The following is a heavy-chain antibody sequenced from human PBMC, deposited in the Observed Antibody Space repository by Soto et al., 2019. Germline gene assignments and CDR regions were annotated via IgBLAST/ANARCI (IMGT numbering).Heavy chain of an antibody. CDR1: GGSMNYYY. CDR3: ARERITMVRGVLQGFDP. D-gene: IGHD3-10*01. V-gene: IGHV4-59*12. Sequence: PSETLSLTCTVSGGSMNYYYWSWIRQSPGKGLEGIGYVYYSGTTYYNPSLKSRVTISIDTSKNQFSLKLSSVTAADTAVYYCARERITMVRGVLQGFDPWGQGTLVTVSS. J-gene: IGHJ5*02. CDR2: VYYSGTT.